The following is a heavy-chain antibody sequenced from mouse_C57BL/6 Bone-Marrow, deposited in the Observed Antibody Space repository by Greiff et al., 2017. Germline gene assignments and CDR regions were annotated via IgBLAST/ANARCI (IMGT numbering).Heavy chain of an antibody. D-gene: IGHD2-3*01. J-gene: IGHJ2*01. CDR3: SPFDGNYFDF. CDR2: IDPEIGDT. V-gene: IGHV14-4*01. CDR1: GFNIKDDY. Sequence: EVQLQQSGAELVRPGASVKLSCTASGFNIKDDYIHWVKQRPEQGLEWIGWIDPEIGDTEYASKFQGKATITSATSDNTAYLQLSSLTAEDTAVYHCSPFDGNYFDFWGQGTPLTVAS.